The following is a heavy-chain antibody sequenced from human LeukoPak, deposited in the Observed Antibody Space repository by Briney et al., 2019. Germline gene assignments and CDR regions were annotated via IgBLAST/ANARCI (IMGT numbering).Heavy chain of an antibody. CDR2: ISGSGGST. CDR3: AKPLIGGYSDDSTDFDY. Sequence: TGGSLRLSCAASGFTFSSYAMSWVRQAPGKGLEWVSAISGSGGSTYYADSVKGRFTISRDNSKNTLYLQMNSLRAEDTAVYYCAKPLIGGYSDDSTDFDYWGQGTLDTVSS. D-gene: IGHD2-21*01. CDR1: GFTFSSYA. J-gene: IGHJ4*02. V-gene: IGHV3-23*01.